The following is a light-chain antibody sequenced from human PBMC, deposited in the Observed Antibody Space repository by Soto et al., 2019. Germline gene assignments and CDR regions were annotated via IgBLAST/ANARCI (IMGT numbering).Light chain of an antibody. Sequence: QSVLTQPASLSGSPGQSITISCTGTSSDVGYYNYVSWYQQHPGKAPKVIIYEVSNRPSGVSYRFSGSKSGNTASLTISGLQAEDEADYYCSSYISVSSPVVFGGGTKPPS. V-gene: IGLV2-14*01. J-gene: IGLJ2*01. CDR3: SSYISVSSPVV. CDR2: EVS. CDR1: SSDVGYYNY.